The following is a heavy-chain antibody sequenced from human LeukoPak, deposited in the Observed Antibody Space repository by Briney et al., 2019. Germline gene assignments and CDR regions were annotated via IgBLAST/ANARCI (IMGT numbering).Heavy chain of an antibody. CDR2: IYYTGST. Sequence: PSETLSLTCTVSGGSISSYYWSWIRQPPGKGLEWIGSIYYTGSTYYNPSLKSRVTISVDTSKNQFSLKLSSVTAADTAVYYCARNRGRERWLQFLDYWGQGTLVTVSS. D-gene: IGHD5-24*01. J-gene: IGHJ4*02. CDR3: ARNRGRERWLQFLDY. CDR1: GGSISSYY. V-gene: IGHV4-59*05.